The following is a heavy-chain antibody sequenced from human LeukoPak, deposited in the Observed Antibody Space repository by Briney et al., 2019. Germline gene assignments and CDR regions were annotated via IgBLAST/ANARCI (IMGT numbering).Heavy chain of an antibody. CDR2: ISWNSGSI. V-gene: IGHV3-9*01. CDR1: GFTFDDYA. CDR3: VTSYSSSSRFDY. J-gene: IGHJ4*02. D-gene: IGHD6-13*01. Sequence: GRSLRPSCAASGFTFDDYAMHWVRQAPGKGLEWVSGISWNSGSIGYADSVKGRFTISRDNAKNSLYLQMNSLRAEDTALYYCVTSYSSSSRFDYWGQGTLVTVSS.